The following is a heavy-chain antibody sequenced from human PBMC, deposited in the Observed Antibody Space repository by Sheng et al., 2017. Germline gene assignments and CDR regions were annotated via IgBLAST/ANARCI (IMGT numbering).Heavy chain of an antibody. D-gene: IGHD4-17*01. Sequence: VQLVESGGGLVQPGGSLKLSCAASGFTFSGSSIHWVRQDSGKGLEWIGRIRSKTNRYATAYAVSMKGRFSISRDDSKNTAYLQMNSLKIEDTAMYYCTYGGNSDYWGQGTLVTVSS. CDR2: IRSKTNRYAT. CDR1: GFTFSGSS. CDR3: TYGGNSDY. V-gene: IGHV3-73*02. J-gene: IGHJ4*02.